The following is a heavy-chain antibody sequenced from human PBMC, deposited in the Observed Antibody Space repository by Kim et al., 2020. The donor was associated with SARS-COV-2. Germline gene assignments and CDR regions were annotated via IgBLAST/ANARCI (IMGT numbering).Heavy chain of an antibody. V-gene: IGHV4-31*03. CDR1: GGSISSGGYY. D-gene: IGHD1-26*01. J-gene: IGHJ4*02. CDR3: ARVGTGELPAAYFDY. Sequence: TLSLTCTVSGGSISSGGYYWSWIRQHPGKGLEWIGYIYYSGSTYYNPSLKSRVTISVDTSKNQFSLKLSSVTAADTAVYYCARVGTGELPAAYFDYWGQGTLVTVSS. CDR2: IYYSGST.